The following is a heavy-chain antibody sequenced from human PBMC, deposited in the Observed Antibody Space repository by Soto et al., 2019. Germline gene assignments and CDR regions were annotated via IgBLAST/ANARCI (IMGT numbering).Heavy chain of an antibody. CDR1: GYSFTSYW. J-gene: IGHJ6*02. Sequence: PGESLKISCKGSGYSFTSYWISWVRQMPGKGLEWMGRIDPSDSYTNYSPSFQGHVTISADKSISTAYLQWSSLKASDTAMYYCARQVEYQRERYYGMDVWGQGTTVTVSS. CDR3: ARQVEYQRERYYGMDV. CDR2: IDPSDSYT. V-gene: IGHV5-10-1*01. D-gene: IGHD2-2*01.